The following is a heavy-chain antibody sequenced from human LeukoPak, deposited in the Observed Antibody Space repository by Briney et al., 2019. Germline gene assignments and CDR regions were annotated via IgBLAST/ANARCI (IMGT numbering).Heavy chain of an antibody. CDR3: AKAYCSSTSCYMPLDY. CDR2: IRYDGSNK. V-gene: IGHV3-30*02. D-gene: IGHD2-2*02. CDR1: GFTFSSYG. J-gene: IGHJ4*02. Sequence: GGSLRLSCAASGFTFSSYGMHWVRQAPGKGLEWVAFIRYDGSNKYHADSVKGRFTISRDNSKNTLYLQMNSLRAEDTAVYYCAKAYCSSTSCYMPLDYWGQGTLVTVSS.